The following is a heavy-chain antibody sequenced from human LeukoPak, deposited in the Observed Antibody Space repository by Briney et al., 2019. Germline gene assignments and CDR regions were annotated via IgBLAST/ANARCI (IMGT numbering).Heavy chain of an antibody. J-gene: IGHJ5*02. CDR1: GYTFTGYY. Sequence: GASVKVSCKASGYTFTGYYMHWVRQAPGQGLEWMGRINPNSGGTNYAQKFQGRVTMTRDTSISTAYMELSRLRSDDTAVYYCARVRHSTYEYDSSGSYPNWFDPWGQGTLVTVSS. D-gene: IGHD3-22*01. CDR3: ARVRHSTYEYDSSGSYPNWFDP. CDR2: INPNSGGT. V-gene: IGHV1-2*06.